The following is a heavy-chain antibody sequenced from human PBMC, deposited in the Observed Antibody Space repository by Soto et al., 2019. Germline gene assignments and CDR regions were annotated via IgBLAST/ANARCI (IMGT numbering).Heavy chain of an antibody. CDR1: GFTFSSYA. V-gene: IGHV3-23*01. J-gene: IGHJ4*01. D-gene: IGHD2-8*01. CDR3: AREYTPFLAYCINGVCCNDY. Sequence: GGSLRLSCAASGFTFSSYAMSWVRQAPGKGLEWVSAISGIGDSTYHADTVKGRFTISRDNSKNTLYLQMNSLRAEDTAVYFCAREYTPFLAYCINGVCCNDYWGHGTLVTVSS. CDR2: ISGIGDST.